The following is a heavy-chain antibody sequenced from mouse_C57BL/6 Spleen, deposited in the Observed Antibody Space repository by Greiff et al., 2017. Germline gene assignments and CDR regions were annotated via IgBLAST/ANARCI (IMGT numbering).Heavy chain of an antibody. D-gene: IGHD5-5*01. V-gene: IGHV1-69*01. J-gene: IGHJ4*01. CDR3: ARSHYLYAMDY. Sequence: QVQLQQPGAELVMPGASVKLSCKASGYTFTSYWMHWVKQRPGQGLEWIGEIDPSDSYTNYNQKFKGKSTLTVDKSSSTAYMQLSSLTSEDFAVYYCARSHYLYAMDYWGQGTSVTVSS. CDR2: IDPSDSYT. CDR1: GYTFTSYW.